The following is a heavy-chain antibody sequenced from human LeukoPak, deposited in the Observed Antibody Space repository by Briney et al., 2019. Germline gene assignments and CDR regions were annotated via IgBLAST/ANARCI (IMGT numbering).Heavy chain of an antibody. CDR2: ISSSSSYI. V-gene: IGHV3-21*01. CDR1: GFTFSSYS. J-gene: IGHJ3*02. D-gene: IGHD1-26*01. CDR3: ARDRGWELLRGAFDI. Sequence: GGSLRLSCAASGFTFSSYSMNWVRQAPGKGLEWVSSISSSSSYIYYADSVKGRFTISRDNAKNSLYLQMNSLRAEDTAVYYCARDRGWELLRGAFDIWGQGTMVTVSP.